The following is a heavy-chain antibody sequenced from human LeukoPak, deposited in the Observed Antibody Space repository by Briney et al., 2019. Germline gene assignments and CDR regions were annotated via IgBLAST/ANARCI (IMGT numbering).Heavy chain of an antibody. CDR2: ISGTTTYI. J-gene: IGHJ4*02. D-gene: IGHD3-22*01. V-gene: IGHV3-21*01. CDR3: ARSYYYDSSGYPDY. CDR1: GSPFGSCT. Sequence: AGGSLRLSCAASGSPFGSCTMNWVRQPPGKGLEWVSSISGTTTYIYYADSVKGRFTISRDNAKNSLFLQMDSLRAEDTAIYYCARSYYYDSSGYPDYWGQGILVTVSS.